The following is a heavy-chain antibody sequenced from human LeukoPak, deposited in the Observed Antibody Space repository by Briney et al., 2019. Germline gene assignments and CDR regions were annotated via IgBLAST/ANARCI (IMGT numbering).Heavy chain of an antibody. V-gene: IGHV3-30*02. CDR1: GFTFSNYG. CDR3: ATQIVNYDILTGDTY. CDR2: IRYDGNNK. D-gene: IGHD3-9*01. Sequence: PGGSLRLSCGASGFTFSNYGMLWVRQAPGKGLEWVAFIRYDGNNKLYADSVKGRFTISRDNAKNSLYLQMNSLRAEDTAVYYCATQIVNYDILTGDTYWGQGTLVTVSS. J-gene: IGHJ4*02.